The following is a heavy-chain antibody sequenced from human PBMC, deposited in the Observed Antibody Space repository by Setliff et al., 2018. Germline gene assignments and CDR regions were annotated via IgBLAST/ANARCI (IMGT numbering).Heavy chain of an antibody. CDR3: ARARIQLWSSPYNWFDP. CDR1: GGSFSGYY. CDR2: IIHRGST. Sequence: SETLSLTCAVYGGSFSGYYWSWIRQPPGKRLEWIGEIIHRGSTNYTPSLKSRVTISVDTSKNQFSLKLSSVTAADTAVYYCARARIQLWSSPYNWFDPWGQGTLVTVSS. D-gene: IGHD5-18*01. J-gene: IGHJ5*02. V-gene: IGHV4-34*12.